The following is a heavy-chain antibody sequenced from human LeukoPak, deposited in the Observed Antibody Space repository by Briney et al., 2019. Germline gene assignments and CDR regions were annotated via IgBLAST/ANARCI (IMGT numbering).Heavy chain of an antibody. V-gene: IGHV4-39*01. J-gene: IGHJ3*02. Sequence: SETLSLTCTVSGSSISSSSYYWAWIRQPPGKGLEWIGSIYYSGSTYYNPSLKSRVTISVDTSKNQFSLKLSSVTAADTAVYYCARLPPRDGYNLNAFDIWGQGTMVTVSS. CDR3: ARLPPRDGYNLNAFDI. CDR2: IYYSGST. D-gene: IGHD5-24*01. CDR1: GSSISSSSYY.